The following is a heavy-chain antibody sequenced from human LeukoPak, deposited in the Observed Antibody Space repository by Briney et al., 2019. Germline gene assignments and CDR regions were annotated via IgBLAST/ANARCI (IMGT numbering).Heavy chain of an antibody. CDR2: IHADSGNT. Sequence: ASVKVSCKTSGYTLTTCAVHWVRQAPGQRLEWMGWIHADSGNTKYSQKLQGRVAIARDTSASTIYMELTSLRIEDTAVYFCTIGLAGDWDAFDIWGLGTMVTVSS. CDR1: GYTLTTCA. J-gene: IGHJ3*02. CDR3: TIGLAGDWDAFDI. D-gene: IGHD6-19*01. V-gene: IGHV1-3*01.